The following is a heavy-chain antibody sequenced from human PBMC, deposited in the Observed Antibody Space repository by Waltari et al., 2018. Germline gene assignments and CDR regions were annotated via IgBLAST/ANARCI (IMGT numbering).Heavy chain of an antibody. CDR3: VAAKEYYYDGSGDDAFET. CDR1: GYSMRSGYY. J-gene: IGHJ3*02. V-gene: IGHV4-38-2*01. CDR2: IYQRGGS. Sequence: QVQLQESGPGLAKSSETLSLTCDVSGYSMRSGYYWGWIRQPPRKGLEWIESIYQRGGSYTHPSRRGRGTISVDTSRNQSSLEMTSVTATDTATYYWVAAKEYYYDGSGDDAFETWGQGTLVTVSS. D-gene: IGHD3-22*01.